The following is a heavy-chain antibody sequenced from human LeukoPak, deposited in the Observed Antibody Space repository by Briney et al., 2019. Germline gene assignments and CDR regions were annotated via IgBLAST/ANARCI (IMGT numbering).Heavy chain of an antibody. D-gene: IGHD3-10*01. CDR1: GGSISSSSYY. CDR2: IYYSGST. Sequence: SETLSLTCTVSGGSISSSSYYWGWIRQPPGKGLEWIGSIYYSGSTYYNPSLKSRVTISVDTSKNQFSLKLSSVTAADTAVYYCARQNYGPGSNVDYWGQGTLVTVSS. J-gene: IGHJ4*02. CDR3: ARQNYGPGSNVDY. V-gene: IGHV4-39*01.